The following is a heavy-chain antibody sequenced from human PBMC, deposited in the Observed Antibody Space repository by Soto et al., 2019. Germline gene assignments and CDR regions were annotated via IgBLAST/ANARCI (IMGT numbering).Heavy chain of an antibody. D-gene: IGHD3-22*01. CDR3: ARGDYYDTSLRFDY. V-gene: IGHV3-33*01. CDR1: GFTFSSYG. Sequence: GGSLRLSCAASGFTFSSYGMHWVRQAPGKGLEWVAVIWYDGSNKYYADSVEGRFTISRDNSKNTLYLQMNSLRAEDTAVYYCARGDYYDTSLRFDYWGQGTLVTVSS. J-gene: IGHJ4*02. CDR2: IWYDGSNK.